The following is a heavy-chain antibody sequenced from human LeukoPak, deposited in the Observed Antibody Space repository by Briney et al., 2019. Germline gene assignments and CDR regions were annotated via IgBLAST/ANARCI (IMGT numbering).Heavy chain of an antibody. CDR3: ARSNYYESSGDDAFDI. CDR1: GYTFTGYY. J-gene: IGHJ3*02. Sequence: ASVKVSCTASGYTFTGYYMHWVRQAPGQGLEWMGWINPNSGGTNYAQKFQGRVTMTRDTSITTAYMELSRLRYDDTAVYYCARSNYYESSGDDAFDIWGQGTMVTVSS. V-gene: IGHV1-2*02. CDR2: INPNSGGT. D-gene: IGHD3-22*01.